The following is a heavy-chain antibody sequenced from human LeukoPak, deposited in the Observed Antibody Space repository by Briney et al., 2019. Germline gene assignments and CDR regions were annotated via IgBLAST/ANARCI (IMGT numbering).Heavy chain of an antibody. CDR1: GFTFSSYG. CDR2: ISYDGSNK. V-gene: IGHV3-30*18. J-gene: IGHJ4*02. CDR3: AKDRLHYYDSSGYYSGLDY. D-gene: IGHD3-22*01. Sequence: GGSLRLSCAASGFTFSSYGMHWVRQAPGKGLEWVAVISYDGSNKYYTDSVKGRFTISRDNSKNTLYLQMNSLRAEDTAVYYCAKDRLHYYDSSGYYSGLDYWGQGTLVTVSS.